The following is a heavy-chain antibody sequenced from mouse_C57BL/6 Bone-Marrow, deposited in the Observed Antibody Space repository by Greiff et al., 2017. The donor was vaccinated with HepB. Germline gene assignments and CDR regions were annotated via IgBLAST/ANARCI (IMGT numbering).Heavy chain of an antibody. V-gene: IGHV1-81*01. D-gene: IGHD2-3*01. CDR1: GYTFTSYG. CDR2: IYPRSGNT. CDR3: ASRDGSPFAY. J-gene: IGHJ3*01. Sequence: QVQLKQSGAELARPGASVKLSCKASGYTFTSYGISWVKQRTGQGLEWIGEIYPRSGNTYYNEKFKGKATLTADKSSSTAYMELRSLTSEDSAVYFCASRDGSPFAYWGQGTLVTVSA.